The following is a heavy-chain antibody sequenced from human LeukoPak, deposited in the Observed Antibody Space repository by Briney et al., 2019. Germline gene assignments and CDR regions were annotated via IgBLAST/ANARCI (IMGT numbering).Heavy chain of an antibody. Sequence: QPGRSLRLSCAASGFTFSSYGMPWVRQAPGKGLEWVAVIWYDGSNKYYADSVKGRFTISRDNSKNTLYLKMNSLRAEDTAVYYCAREREAFDIWGQGTMVTVSS. CDR1: GFTFSSYG. J-gene: IGHJ3*02. V-gene: IGHV3-33*01. CDR3: AREREAFDI. CDR2: IWYDGSNK.